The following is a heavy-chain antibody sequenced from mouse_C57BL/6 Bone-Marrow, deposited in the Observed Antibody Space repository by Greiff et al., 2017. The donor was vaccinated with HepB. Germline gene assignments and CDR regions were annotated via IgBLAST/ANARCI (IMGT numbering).Heavy chain of an antibody. CDR1: GFTFTDYY. J-gene: IGHJ4*01. V-gene: IGHV7-3*01. Sequence: EVKLVESGGGLVQPGGSLSLSCAASGFTFTDYYMSWVRQPPGKALEWLGFIRNKANGYTTEYSVSVKGRFTISRDNSQSILYLQMNALRAEDSATYYCASPTAQATGYYAMDCGGQGTSVTVSS. CDR2: IRNKANGYTT. D-gene: IGHD3-2*02. CDR3: ASPTAQATGYYAMDC.